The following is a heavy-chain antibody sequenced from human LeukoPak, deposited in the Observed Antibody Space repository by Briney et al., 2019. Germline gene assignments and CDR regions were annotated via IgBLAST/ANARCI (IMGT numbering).Heavy chain of an antibody. J-gene: IGHJ4*02. V-gene: IGHV3-7*01. CDR2: INEDGSDK. CDR1: GFTFSSCW. D-gene: IGHD3-10*01. CDR3: ARDLTRGENDY. Sequence: GGSLRLSCAASGFTFSSCWMTWLRQAPGKGLEWVANINEDGSDKKYVDSVKGRFTISRDNAKNSLYLQMNSLRAEDTAVYYCARDLTRGENDYWGQGTLVTVSS.